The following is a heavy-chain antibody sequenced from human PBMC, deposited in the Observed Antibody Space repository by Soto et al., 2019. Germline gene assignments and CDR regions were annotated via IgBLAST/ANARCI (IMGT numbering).Heavy chain of an antibody. J-gene: IGHJ4*02. CDR2: VKDGGHT. V-gene: IGHV4-34*01. D-gene: IGHD5-12*01. Sequence: QVQLQQWGAGLLKPSETLSLNCAVTGGSLSGYYWSWIRQPPGKGLEWIGEVKDGGHTNYSPSLRGRVTISSDTSNYQFSLRLNSVTAADTGVYYCARGQEGVVATHWDQGSLVTVSS. CDR3: ARGQEGVVATH. CDR1: GGSLSGYY.